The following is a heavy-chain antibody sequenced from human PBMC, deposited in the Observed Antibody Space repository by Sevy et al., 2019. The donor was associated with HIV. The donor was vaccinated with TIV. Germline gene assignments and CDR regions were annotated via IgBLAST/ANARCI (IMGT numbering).Heavy chain of an antibody. CDR1: GVTFNSNA. D-gene: IGHD1-20*01. J-gene: IGHJ4*02. CDR3: TNRGVVIITGFEF. Sequence: GGSLRLSCAASGVTFNSNAMSWVRQAPGKGLEWVSTFSGSGGYTYYADSVKGRFTISRDNSRNTVYLEMNSLRAEDTAVYYCTNRGVVIITGFEFWGQGTLVTVSS. CDR2: FSGSGGYT. V-gene: IGHV3-23*01.